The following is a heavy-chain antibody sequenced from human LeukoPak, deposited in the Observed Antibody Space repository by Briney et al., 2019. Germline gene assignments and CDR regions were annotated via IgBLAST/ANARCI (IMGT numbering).Heavy chain of an antibody. Sequence: GASVKVSCKASGYTFTSYGISWVRQAPGQWLEWMGWISAYNGNTNYAQKLQGRVTMTTDTSTSTAYMELRSLRSDDTAVYYCARDSTEAAAGPNWFDPWGQGTLVTVSS. V-gene: IGHV1-18*01. CDR2: ISAYNGNT. CDR3: ARDSTEAAAGPNWFDP. J-gene: IGHJ5*02. CDR1: GYTFTSYG. D-gene: IGHD6-13*01.